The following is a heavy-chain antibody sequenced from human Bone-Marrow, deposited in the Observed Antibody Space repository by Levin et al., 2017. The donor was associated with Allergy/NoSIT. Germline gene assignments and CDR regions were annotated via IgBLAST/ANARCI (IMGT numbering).Heavy chain of an antibody. CDR3: AGRDVVVPSARRDGFDI. CDR1: GYIFTDYW. CDR2: IYPDDSDV. D-gene: IGHD2-15*01. V-gene: IGHV5-51*01. J-gene: IGHJ3*02. Sequence: ASVKVSCQVSGYIFTDYWFGWVRQIPGKGLEWMGMIYPDDSDVRYSPSFQGQVTISADKSISTAYLQWSSLKASDTAMYFCAGRDVVVPSARRDGFDIWGQGTQVTVS.